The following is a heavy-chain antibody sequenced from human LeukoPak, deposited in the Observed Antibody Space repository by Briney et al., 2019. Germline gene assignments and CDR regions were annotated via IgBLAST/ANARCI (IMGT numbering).Heavy chain of an antibody. J-gene: IGHJ4*01. D-gene: IGHD1-7*01. Sequence: PGGSLRLSCAASGFTFSGSAMHWVRQASGKGLEWVGRIRSKANSYATAYAASVKGRFTISRDDSKNTAYLQMNSLKTEDTAVYYCTSVTSRGITGTTGGGDYWGQGTLVTVSS. CDR1: GFTFSGSA. V-gene: IGHV3-73*01. CDR2: IRSKANSYAT. CDR3: TSVTSRGITGTTGGGDY.